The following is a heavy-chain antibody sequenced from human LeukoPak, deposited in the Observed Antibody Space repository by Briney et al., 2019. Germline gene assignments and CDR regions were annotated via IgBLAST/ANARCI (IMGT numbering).Heavy chain of an antibody. Sequence: GGSLRLSCAASGFTFNIYAMSWVRLAPRKGLQWVASMCGSAGCTYYEDSVRGRFTISRDNSKNILYLQMNSLRAEDTAIYYCARDRPNYHESNGHYYNRDGDHWGQGTLVTVSS. V-gene: IGHV3-23*01. J-gene: IGHJ5*02. D-gene: IGHD3-10*01. CDR2: MCGSAGCT. CDR3: ARDRPNYHESNGHYYNRDGDH. CDR1: GFTFNIYA.